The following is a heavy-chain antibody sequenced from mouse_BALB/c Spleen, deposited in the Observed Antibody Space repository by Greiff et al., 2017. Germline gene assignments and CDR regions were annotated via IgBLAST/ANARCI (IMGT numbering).Heavy chain of an antibody. V-gene: IGHV14-3*02. J-gene: IGHJ3*01. D-gene: IGHD1-1*02. CDR2: IDPANGNT. CDR3: ARYYGPFAY. CDR1: GFNIKDTY. Sequence: VQLKESGAELVKPGASVKLSCTASGFNIKDTYMHWVKQRPEQGLEWIGRIDPANGNTKYDPKFQGKATITADTSSNTAYLQLSSLTSEDTAVYYCARYYGPFAYWGQGTLVTVSA.